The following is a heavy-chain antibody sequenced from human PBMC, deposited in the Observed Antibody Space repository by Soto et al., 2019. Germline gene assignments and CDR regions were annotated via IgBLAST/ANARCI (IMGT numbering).Heavy chain of an antibody. CDR3: ARVCSGYDRWFDP. D-gene: IGHD5-12*01. CDR1: GGSFSGYY. V-gene: IGHV4-34*01. J-gene: IGHJ5*02. CDR2: INHSGST. Sequence: PSETLSLTCAVYGGSFSGYYWSWIRQPPGKGLEWIGEINHSGSTNYNPSLKSRVTISVDTSKNQFSLKLSSVTAADTAVYYCARVCSGYDRWFDPWGQGTLVTVSS.